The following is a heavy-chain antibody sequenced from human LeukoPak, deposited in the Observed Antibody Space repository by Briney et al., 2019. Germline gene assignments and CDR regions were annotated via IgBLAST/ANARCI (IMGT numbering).Heavy chain of an antibody. Sequence: SETLSLTCTVSGGSISSGSYYWSWIRQPAGKGLEWIGRIYTSGSTNYNPSLKSRVTISVDTSKNQFSLKLSSVTAADTAVYYCASTHYYDSSGSEYWGQGTLVTVSS. CDR1: GGSISSGSYY. D-gene: IGHD3-22*01. V-gene: IGHV4-61*02. J-gene: IGHJ4*02. CDR2: IYTSGST. CDR3: ASTHYYDSSGSEY.